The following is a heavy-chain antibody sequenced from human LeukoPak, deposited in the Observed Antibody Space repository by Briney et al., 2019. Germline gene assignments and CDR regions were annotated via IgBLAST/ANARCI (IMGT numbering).Heavy chain of an antibody. CDR3: ARESSDY. J-gene: IGHJ4*02. CDR2: IWYDGSNK. Sequence: GGSRRRSCAASGFSFSSYGMHWGRQAPGKGLEWVAVIWYDGSNKYYADSVKGRFTITRDNSKNTLYLQMNSLRAEDTAVYYCARESSDYWGQGTLVTVSS. V-gene: IGHV3-33*01. CDR1: GFSFSSYG.